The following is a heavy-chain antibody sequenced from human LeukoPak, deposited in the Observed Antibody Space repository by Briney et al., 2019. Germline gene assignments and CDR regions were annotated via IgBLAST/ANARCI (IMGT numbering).Heavy chain of an antibody. CDR1: GFTFSSYS. D-gene: IGHD2-15*01. CDR2: ISSSSSTI. J-gene: IGHJ4*02. CDR3: AKDASKCSGGSCSTGDY. V-gene: IGHV3-48*04. Sequence: QPGGSLRLSCAASGFTFSSYSMNWVRQAPGKGLEWVSYISSSSSTIYYADSVKGRFTISRDNAKNSLYLQMNSLRAEDTAVYYCAKDASKCSGGSCSTGDYWGQGTLVTVSS.